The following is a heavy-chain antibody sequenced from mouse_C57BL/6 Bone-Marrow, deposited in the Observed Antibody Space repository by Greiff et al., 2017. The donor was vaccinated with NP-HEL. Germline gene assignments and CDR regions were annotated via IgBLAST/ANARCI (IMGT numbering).Heavy chain of an antibody. D-gene: IGHD2-4*01. J-gene: IGHJ2*01. CDR3: ARGCDYDVDY. Sequence: VQLQQSGPELVKPGASVKISCKASGYTFTDYYMNWVKQSHGKSLEWIGDINPNNGGTSYNQKFKGKATLTVDKSSSTAYMELRSLTSEDSAVYYCARGCDYDVDYWGQGTTLTVSS. CDR1: GYTFTDYY. CDR2: INPNNGGT. V-gene: IGHV1-26*01.